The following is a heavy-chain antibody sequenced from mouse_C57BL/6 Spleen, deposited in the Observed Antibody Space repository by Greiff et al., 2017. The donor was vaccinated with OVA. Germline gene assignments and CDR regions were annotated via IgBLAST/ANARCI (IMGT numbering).Heavy chain of an antibody. J-gene: IGHJ3*01. D-gene: IGHD1-1*01. CDR1: GYAFSSYW. V-gene: IGHV1-80*01. CDR2: LYPGDGDT. CDR3: SRWTGVAPFAY. Sequence: QVQLQESGAELVKPGASVKISCKASGYAFSSYWMNWVKQSPGKGLEWIGQLYPGDGDTNYNGKFKGKATLTADKSSSTAYMQLSSLTSEDSAVYFCSRWTGVAPFAYWGQGTLVTVSA.